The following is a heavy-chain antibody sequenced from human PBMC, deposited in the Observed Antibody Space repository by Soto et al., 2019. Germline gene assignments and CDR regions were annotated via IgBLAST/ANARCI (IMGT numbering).Heavy chain of an antibody. Sequence: GASVKVSCKASGYTFTNYGISWVRQAPGQGLEWMGWISAYNGNTKYAQKLQGRVTMTTDTSTSIAYMELRSLRSDATAVYYCARDSPPVAYWGQGTLVTVSS. CDR2: ISAYNGNT. V-gene: IGHV1-18*01. CDR3: ARDSPPVAY. CDR1: GYTFTNYG. J-gene: IGHJ4*02.